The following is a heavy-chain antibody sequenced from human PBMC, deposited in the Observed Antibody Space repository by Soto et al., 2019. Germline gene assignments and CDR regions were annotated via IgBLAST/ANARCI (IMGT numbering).Heavy chain of an antibody. CDR2: IYHSGST. CDR1: GGSISSGGYS. D-gene: IGHD3-22*01. V-gene: IGHV4-30-2*01. Sequence: SETLSLTCAVSGGSISSGGYSWSWIRQPPGRGLEWIGYIYHSGSTYYNPSLKSRVTISVDRSKNQFSLKLSSVTAADTAVYYWARGGVDYYDRSGYYVDYWGQGTLVT. J-gene: IGHJ4*02. CDR3: ARGGVDYYDRSGYYVDY.